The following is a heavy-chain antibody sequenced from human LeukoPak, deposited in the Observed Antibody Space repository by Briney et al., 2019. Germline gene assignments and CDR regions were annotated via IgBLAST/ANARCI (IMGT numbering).Heavy chain of an antibody. Sequence: SETLSLTCTVSGGSISNYYWSCIRQPPGKGLEWIGYIYYSGNTNYDPSLKSRVTISVDTSKNQFSLKLSSVTAADTAVYYCVRENYSSGWYGIIDYWGQGTLVTVSS. J-gene: IGHJ4*02. CDR2: IYYSGNT. D-gene: IGHD6-19*01. CDR3: VRENYSSGWYGIIDY. CDR1: GGSISNYY. V-gene: IGHV4-59*01.